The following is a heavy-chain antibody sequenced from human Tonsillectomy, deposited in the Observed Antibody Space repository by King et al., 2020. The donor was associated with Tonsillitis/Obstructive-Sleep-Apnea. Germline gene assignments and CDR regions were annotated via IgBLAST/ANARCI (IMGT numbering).Heavy chain of an antibody. J-gene: IGHJ6*03. CDR1: GYTFTSYG. D-gene: IGHD5-12*01. CDR2: ISAYNGNT. CDR3: ARGCSGYDGDYYYYMDV. Sequence: VQLVQSGAEVKKPGASVKVSCKASGYTFTSYGISWVRQAPGQGLEWMGWISAYNGNTDYAQKLQGRVSVSTDTSTSTAYMEVRSLRSDDTAVYYCARGCSGYDGDYYYYMDVWGKGTTVTVSS. V-gene: IGHV1-18*01.